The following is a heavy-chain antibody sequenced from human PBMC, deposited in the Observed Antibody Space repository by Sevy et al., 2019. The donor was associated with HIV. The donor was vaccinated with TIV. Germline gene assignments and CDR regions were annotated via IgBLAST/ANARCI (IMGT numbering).Heavy chain of an antibody. CDR3: ATGFLGEYPECGRIRCFTDYFAY. V-gene: IGHV1-24*01. D-gene: IGHD3-3*02. CDR1: GYTLSELS. CDR2: FDPEDGET. Sequence: ASVKVSCKVSGYTLSELSMHWVRQAPGKGLEWMGGFDPEDGETVYAQKFQSRVTMTEDTSTNTANMELSSLRSEDTAIYYCATGFLGEYPECGRIRCFTDYFAYWGQGALVTVSS. J-gene: IGHJ4*02.